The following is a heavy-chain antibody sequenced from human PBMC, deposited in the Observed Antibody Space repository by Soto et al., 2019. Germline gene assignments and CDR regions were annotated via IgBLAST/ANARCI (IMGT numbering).Heavy chain of an antibody. CDR2: ISWNSGSI. Sequence: QPGGSLRLSCAASGFTFDDYAMHWVRQAPGKGLEWVSGISWNSGSIGYADSVKGRFTISRDNAKNSLYLQMNSLRAEDTALYYCAKDRRYGTPYYFDYWGQGTLVTVSS. D-gene: IGHD1-1*01. CDR1: GFTFDDYA. J-gene: IGHJ4*02. CDR3: AKDRRYGTPYYFDY. V-gene: IGHV3-9*01.